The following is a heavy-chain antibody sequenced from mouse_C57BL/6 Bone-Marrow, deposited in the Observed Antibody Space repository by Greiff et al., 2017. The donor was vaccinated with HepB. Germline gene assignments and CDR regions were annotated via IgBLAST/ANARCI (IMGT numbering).Heavy chain of an antibody. J-gene: IGHJ3*01. D-gene: IGHD2-2*01. V-gene: IGHV1-74*01. CDR3: AIGGDGYDGPWFAF. CDR2: IHPSDSDT. Sequence: QVQLKQPGAELVKPGASVKVSCKASGYTFTSYWMHWVKQRPGQGLEWIGRIHPSDSDTNYTQKFKGKATMTVDKSSSTAYMQLSSLTSEDTAVYYAAIGGDGYDGPWFAFGGQGTRVTVSA. CDR1: GYTFTSYW.